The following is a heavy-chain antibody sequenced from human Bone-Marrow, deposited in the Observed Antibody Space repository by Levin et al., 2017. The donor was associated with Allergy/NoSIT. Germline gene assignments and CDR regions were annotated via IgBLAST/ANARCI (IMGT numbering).Heavy chain of an antibody. CDR1: GFAFHSFA. J-gene: IGHJ4*02. CDR3: AKQRGAYFDF. D-gene: IGHD1-26*01. V-gene: IGHV3-23*01. CDR2: IGGRGDTT. Sequence: GESLKISCAASGFAFHSFALSWVRQSPGKSLECVSTIGGRGDTTDYADSVKGRFTISRDNSKDTLFLQMNSLRVEDTAFYYCAKQRGAYFDFWGQGVLVTVSS.